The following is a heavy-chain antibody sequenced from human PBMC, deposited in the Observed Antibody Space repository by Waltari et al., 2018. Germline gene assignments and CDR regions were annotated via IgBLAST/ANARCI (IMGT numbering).Heavy chain of an antibody. J-gene: IGHJ4*02. CDR3: ARDAATGYFDS. V-gene: IGHV4-59*13. CDR2: IHYSGST. CDR1: DDSFNDYY. D-gene: IGHD1-1*01. Sequence: QVQLQESGPGLVKPSETLSLPCTISDDSFNDYYWCGIRQPPGKGLEWLGYIHYSGSTDSSPSFKSRVTMSIDTSKNQFSLNLSSVSAADTAVYYCARDAATGYFDSWGQGTLVTVSS.